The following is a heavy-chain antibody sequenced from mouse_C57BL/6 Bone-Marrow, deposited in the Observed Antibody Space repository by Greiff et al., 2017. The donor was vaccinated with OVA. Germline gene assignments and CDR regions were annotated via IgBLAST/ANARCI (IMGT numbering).Heavy chain of an antibody. CDR1: GYTFTSYW. CDR3: ARQRYYCDY. J-gene: IGHJ2*01. Sequence: VQLQQSGAELVKPGASVKLSCKASGYTFTSYWMHWVKQRPGQGLEWLGMLHPNSGSTNYNEKFKSKATLTVDKSSSTAYMQLSSLTSEDAAVYYCARQRYYCDYWGQGTTLTVSS. V-gene: IGHV1-64*01. CDR2: LHPNSGST.